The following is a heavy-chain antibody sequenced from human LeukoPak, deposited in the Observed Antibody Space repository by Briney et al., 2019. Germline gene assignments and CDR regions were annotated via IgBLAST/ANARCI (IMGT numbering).Heavy chain of an antibody. D-gene: IGHD4-17*01. J-gene: IGHJ4*02. V-gene: IGHV4-4*07. CDR1: GVSISACY. CDR3: ARDPTTVTTIFDS. CDR2: IYPGESIYASENT. Sequence: KTSETLSLTCTVSGVSISACYWSWIRQPAGEGLEWIGRIYPGESIYASENTNYNPSLKSRVSMSGDTSKNQVSLKLRSVTAADTAVYYCARDPTTVTTIFDSWGQGTLVTVSS.